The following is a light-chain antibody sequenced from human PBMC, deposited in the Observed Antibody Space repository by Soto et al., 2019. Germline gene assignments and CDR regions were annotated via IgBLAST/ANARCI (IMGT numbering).Light chain of an antibody. J-gene: IGKJ5*01. V-gene: IGKV3-20*01. CDR2: GAS. CDR1: QSVGSSY. CDR3: QPYGSSSIT. Sequence: EVVLTQSPGTLSLSPGERATLSCRASQSVGSSYLAWYQQKPGQAPRLLIYGASSRATGIPDRFSGSGSGTDFTLTISRLEPEDFAVYYCQPYGSSSITFGQGTRREIK.